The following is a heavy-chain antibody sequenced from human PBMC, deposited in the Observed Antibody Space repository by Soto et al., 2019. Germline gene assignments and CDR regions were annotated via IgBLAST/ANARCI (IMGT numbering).Heavy chain of an antibody. Sequence: ASVKVSCKASGGTFTSYYMHWVRQAPGQGLEWMGIINPSGGSTSYAQKFQGRVTMTRDTSTSTVYMELSSLRSEDTAVYYCARDPVVVTANNYFDYWGQGTLVTVSS. J-gene: IGHJ4*02. CDR1: GGTFTSYY. D-gene: IGHD2-21*02. CDR2: INPSGGST. V-gene: IGHV1-46*01. CDR3: ARDPVVVTANNYFDY.